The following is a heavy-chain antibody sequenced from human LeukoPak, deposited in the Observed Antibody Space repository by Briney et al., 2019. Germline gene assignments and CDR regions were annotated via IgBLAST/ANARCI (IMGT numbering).Heavy chain of an antibody. D-gene: IGHD7-27*01. Sequence: GGSLRLSCAASGFTFSSYGMHWVRQAPGKGLEWVAVISYDGSNKYYADSVKARFTISRDNSKNTRYLQMNSLRAEDTAVYYCARDLGPFDIWGQGTMVTVSS. CDR3: ARDLGPFDI. J-gene: IGHJ3*02. V-gene: IGHV3-30*03. CDR2: ISYDGSNK. CDR1: GFTFSSYG.